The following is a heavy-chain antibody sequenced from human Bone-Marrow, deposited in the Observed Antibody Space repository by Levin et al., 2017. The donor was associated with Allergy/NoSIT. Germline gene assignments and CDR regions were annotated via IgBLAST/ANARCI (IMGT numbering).Heavy chain of an antibody. J-gene: IGHJ4*02. V-gene: IGHV3-48*02. CDR1: GFTFRHYT. D-gene: IGHD3-22*01. Sequence: GGSLILSCVASGFTFRHYTMNWVRQAPGKGLEWVSCITSSGDSTYYADSVKGRFTISRDNAKNSLYLQLNRLRDEDTAMYYCARDPARGYYDSSGYSGDHWGQGTLVTVSS. CDR2: ITSSGDST. CDR3: ARDPARGYYDSSGYSGDH.